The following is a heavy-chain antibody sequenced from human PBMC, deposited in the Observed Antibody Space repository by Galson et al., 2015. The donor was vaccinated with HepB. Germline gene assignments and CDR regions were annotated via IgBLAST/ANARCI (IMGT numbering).Heavy chain of an antibody. J-gene: IGHJ4*02. CDR1: GFSVANAW. Sequence: SLRLSCAVSGFSVANAWMNWVRQVPGKGLEWVGRIRSNTDGATADDAAPVIGRFTISRDDSKNTLFLQMDDLKIEDTGVYYCVTDRVDYYGSGSLSFPDYWGQGTLVTVSS. D-gene: IGHD3-10*01. CDR3: VTDRVDYYGSGSLSFPDY. CDR2: IRSNTDGATA. V-gene: IGHV3-15*01.